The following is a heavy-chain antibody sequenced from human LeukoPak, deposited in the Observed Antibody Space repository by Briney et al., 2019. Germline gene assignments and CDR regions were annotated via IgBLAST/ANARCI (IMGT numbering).Heavy chain of an antibody. Sequence: PSETLSLTCTVSGGSISSGDFYWSWIRQPPGKGLEWIGYINHIGSTYYNPSLKSRVTISIDRSMDQFSLDLRSVTAADTAVYYCARITYGRWFDPWGQGTLVTVSS. CDR1: GGSISSGDFY. J-gene: IGHJ5*02. V-gene: IGHV4-30-2*01. D-gene: IGHD3-10*01. CDR3: ARITYGRWFDP. CDR2: INHIGST.